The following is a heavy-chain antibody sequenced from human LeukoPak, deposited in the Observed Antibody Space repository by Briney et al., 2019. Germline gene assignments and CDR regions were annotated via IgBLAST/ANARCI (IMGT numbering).Heavy chain of an antibody. J-gene: IGHJ3*02. CDR1: GFTFKSYG. V-gene: IGHV3-33*01. CDR3: ARDVQYYDILTGYYGAFDI. CDR2: LWNDGINK. Sequence: PGGSLRLSCVTSGFTFKSYGMHWVRQAPGKGLEWVASLWNDGINKYYGDSVKGRFTISRDISKNTLYLQMDSLRAEDTAVYYCARDVQYYDILTGYYGAFDIWGQGTMVAVSS. D-gene: IGHD3-9*01.